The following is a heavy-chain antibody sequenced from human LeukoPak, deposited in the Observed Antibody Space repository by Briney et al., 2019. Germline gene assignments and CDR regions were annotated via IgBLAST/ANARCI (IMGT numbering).Heavy chain of an antibody. V-gene: IGHV3-30-3*01. CDR2: ISYDGSNK. D-gene: IGHD4-11*01. CDR1: GFTFSSYA. Sequence: GGSLRLSCAASGFTFSSYAMHWVRQAPGKGLEWVAVISYDGSNKYYADSVKGRFTISRDNSKNTLYLQMNSLRAEDTAVYYCARDPPMTTPAPVYYYYGMDVWGQGTTVTVSS. CDR3: ARDPPMTTPAPVYYYYGMDV. J-gene: IGHJ6*02.